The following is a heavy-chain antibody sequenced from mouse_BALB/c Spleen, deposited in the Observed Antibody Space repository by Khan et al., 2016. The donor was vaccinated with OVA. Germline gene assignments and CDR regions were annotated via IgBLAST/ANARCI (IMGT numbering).Heavy chain of an antibody. CDR2: IYPGGSFT. D-gene: IGHD1-1*01. CDR3: ARCATWYFDV. Sequence: VQLQQSGGEVVRPGTSVKISCKASGYTFTNYWLGWVRQRPGHGLEWIGDIYPGGSFTNYNEKFKDKATLTVDTSSTTANMQLSSLTSEDSAVYFWARCATWYFDVWGAGTTVTVSS. CDR1: GYTFTNYW. J-gene: IGHJ1*01. V-gene: IGHV1-63*02.